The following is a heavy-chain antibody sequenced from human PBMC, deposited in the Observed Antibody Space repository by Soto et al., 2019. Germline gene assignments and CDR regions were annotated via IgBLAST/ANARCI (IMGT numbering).Heavy chain of an antibody. CDR2: ISAYNGNT. Sequence: WASVKVSCKASGYTFTSYGISWVRQAPGQGLEWMGWISAYNGNTNYAQKLQGRVTMTTDTSTSTAYMELRSLRSDDTAVYYCARDNFGLYYDILTGYYRPPYYYYGMDVWGQGTTVTVSS. D-gene: IGHD3-9*01. CDR3: ARDNFGLYYDILTGYYRPPYYYYGMDV. V-gene: IGHV1-18*01. CDR1: GYTFTSYG. J-gene: IGHJ6*02.